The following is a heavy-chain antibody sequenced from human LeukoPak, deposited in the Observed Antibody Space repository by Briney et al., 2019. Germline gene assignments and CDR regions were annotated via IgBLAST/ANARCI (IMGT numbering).Heavy chain of an antibody. J-gene: IGHJ4*02. CDR2: IYTSGST. CDR3: ARGIYYGSVYYFDY. Sequence: MSSETLSLTCTVSGGSISSYYWSWIRQPAGKGPEWIGRIYTSGSTNYNPSLKSRVTMSVDTSKNQFSLKLSSVTAADTAVYYCARGIYYGSVYYFDYWGQGTLVTVSS. V-gene: IGHV4-4*07. CDR1: GGSISSYY. D-gene: IGHD3-10*01.